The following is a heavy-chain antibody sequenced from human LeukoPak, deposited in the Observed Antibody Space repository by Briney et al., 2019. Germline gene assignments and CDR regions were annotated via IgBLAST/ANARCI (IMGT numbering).Heavy chain of an antibody. CDR1: GFTFSSYA. V-gene: IGHV3-23*01. D-gene: IGHD6-13*01. J-gene: IGHJ4*02. CDR2: ISGSGGTT. Sequence: PGGSLRLSCAASGFTFSSYAMSWVRRAPGKGLEWVSSISGSGGTTYYSDSVKGRFTISRDNSKNTLYLQMNSLRPDDMAVYYCAKGNGKAATGSVVDYWGQGTLVPVSS. CDR3: AKGNGKAATGSVVDY.